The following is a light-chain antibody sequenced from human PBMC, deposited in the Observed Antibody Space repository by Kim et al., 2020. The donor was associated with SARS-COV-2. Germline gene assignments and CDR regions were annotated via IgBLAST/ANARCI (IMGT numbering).Light chain of an antibody. CDR2: SNN. CDR3: AAWDDSLNAVV. J-gene: IGLJ2*01. CDR1: SSNIGSNP. V-gene: IGLV1-44*01. Sequence: GNRVTISCSAGSSNIGSNPVNWYQQLPGTAPNLLIYSNNQRPSGVPDRFSGSKSGTSASLAISGLQSEDEADYYCAAWDDSLNAVVFGGGTQLTVL.